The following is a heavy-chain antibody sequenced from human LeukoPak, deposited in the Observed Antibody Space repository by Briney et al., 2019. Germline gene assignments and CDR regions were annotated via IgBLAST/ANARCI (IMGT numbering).Heavy chain of an antibody. D-gene: IGHD2-15*01. CDR2: IRYDGSNK. CDR3: AKVRYCSGVNCYPDDN. CDR1: GFTFSSYG. Sequence: GGSLRLSCAASGFTFSSYGMHWVRQAPGKGLEGVAFIRYDGSNKYYADSVKGRFTISRDNSKNMLYLEMNSLSTEDTAVYYCAKVRYCSGVNCYPDDNWGQGTLVTVSS. V-gene: IGHV3-30*02. J-gene: IGHJ4*02.